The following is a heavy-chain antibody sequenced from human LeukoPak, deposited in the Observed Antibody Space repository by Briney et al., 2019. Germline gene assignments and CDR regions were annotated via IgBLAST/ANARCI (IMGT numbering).Heavy chain of an antibody. J-gene: IGHJ4*02. CDR2: MKQEGRET. V-gene: IGHV3-7*05. Sequence: GGSLRLSCAASGFTFSSYAMSWVRQAPGKGLEWVANMKQEGRETYYVDPVKGRFTISRDNAKNSLYLQMNSLRAEDTAVYYCAREGTYSGYDLTDSWGQGTLVTVS. CDR1: GFTFSSYA. D-gene: IGHD5-12*01. CDR3: AREGTYSGYDLTDS.